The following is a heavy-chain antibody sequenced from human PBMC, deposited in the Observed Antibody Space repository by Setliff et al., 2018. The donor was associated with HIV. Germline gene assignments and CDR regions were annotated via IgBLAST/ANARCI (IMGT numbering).Heavy chain of an antibody. CDR1: GGSISSSDYY. Sequence: SETLSLTCTVSGGSISSSDYYWGWIRQPPGKGLEWIGSIYYSGNTYYNPSLKSRVTISVDTSKNQFSLKLSSVTAADTAVYYCARGRFKRWLNTVDCWGQGTLVTVSS. J-gene: IGHJ4*02. V-gene: IGHV4-39*01. D-gene: IGHD3-3*01. CDR2: IYYSGNT. CDR3: ARGRFKRWLNTVDC.